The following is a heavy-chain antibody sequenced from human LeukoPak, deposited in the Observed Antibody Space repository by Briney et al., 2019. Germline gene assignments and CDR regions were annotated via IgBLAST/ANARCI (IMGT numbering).Heavy chain of an antibody. D-gene: IGHD2-2*01. CDR2: FDPEDGET. CDR3: ARDLYCSSTSCYRGLWFDP. V-gene: IGHV1-24*01. J-gene: IGHJ5*02. Sequence: ASVKVSCKVSGYTLTELSMHWVRQAPGKGLEWMGGFDPEDGETIYAQKFQGRVTITRDTSASTAYMELSSLRSEDTAVYYCARDLYCSSTSCYRGLWFDPWGQGTLVTVSS. CDR1: GYTLTELS.